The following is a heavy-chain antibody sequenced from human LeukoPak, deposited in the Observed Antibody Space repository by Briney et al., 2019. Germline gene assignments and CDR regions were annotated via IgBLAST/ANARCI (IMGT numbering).Heavy chain of an antibody. Sequence: PSETLSLTCTVSGGSISSYYWSWIRQPPGKGLEWVGYIYYSGSTNYNPSLKSRVTISVDTSKNQFSLKLSSVTAADTAVYYCAREVAFNDHYFDYWGQGTLVTVSS. J-gene: IGHJ4*02. CDR2: IYYSGST. V-gene: IGHV4-59*01. CDR1: GGSISSYY. D-gene: IGHD1-1*01. CDR3: AREVAFNDHYFDY.